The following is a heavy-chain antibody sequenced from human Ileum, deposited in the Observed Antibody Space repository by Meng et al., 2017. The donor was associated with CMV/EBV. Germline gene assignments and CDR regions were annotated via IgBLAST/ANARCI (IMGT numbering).Heavy chain of an antibody. CDR2: INEDGSRE. J-gene: IGHJ4*02. CDR1: GLTFSSYW. V-gene: IGHV3-7*01. CDR3: AKARLSYKVLTDS. Sequence: GESLRLSCAGSGLTFSSYWVNWVRRAPGKGLEWVANINEDGSREYYVESVKGRFTISRDNAKNSVYLQMNSLRVEDTAIYYCAKARLSYKVLTDSWGQGTLVTVSS. D-gene: IGHD5/OR15-5a*01.